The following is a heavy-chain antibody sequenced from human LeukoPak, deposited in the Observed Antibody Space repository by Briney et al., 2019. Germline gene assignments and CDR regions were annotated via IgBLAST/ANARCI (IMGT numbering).Heavy chain of an antibody. J-gene: IGHJ4*02. Sequence: ASVKVSCKASGYTFTSYAMNWVRQAPGQGLEWMGWINTNTGNPTYAQGFTGRFVFSLDTSVSMAYLQISSLKAEDTAVYYCARGRHILTGYYEWRFDYWGQGTLVTVSS. CDR2: INTNTGNP. V-gene: IGHV7-4-1*04. CDR1: GYTFTSYA. CDR3: ARGRHILTGYYEWRFDY. D-gene: IGHD3-9*01.